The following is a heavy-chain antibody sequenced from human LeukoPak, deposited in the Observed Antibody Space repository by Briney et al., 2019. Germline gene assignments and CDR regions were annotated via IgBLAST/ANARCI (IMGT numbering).Heavy chain of an antibody. V-gene: IGHV1-69*01. CDR1: GGTFSSYA. Sequence: SVKVSFKASGGTFSSYAISWVRQAPGQGLEWMGGIIPIFGTANYAQKFQGRVTITADESTSTAYMELSSLRSEDTAVYYCAVLGRFGVTAHYYYYGMDVWGQGTTVTVSS. J-gene: IGHJ6*02. CDR2: IIPIFGTA. CDR3: AVLGRFGVTAHYYYYGMDV. D-gene: IGHD2-21*02.